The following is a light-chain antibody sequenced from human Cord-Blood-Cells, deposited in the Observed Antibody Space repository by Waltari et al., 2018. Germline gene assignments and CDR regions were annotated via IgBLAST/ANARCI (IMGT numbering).Light chain of an antibody. CDR3: KQYNNWPYT. J-gene: IGKJ2*01. CDR1: KSVSIN. Sequence: EIVMTQSPATLSVSHGERATLSCRASKSVSINLAWYQQKPGQAPRLLIYCESTRATGIPARFSGSGSGTEFTLTISILKSEDFAVYYCKQYNNWPYTFGQGTKLEIK. CDR2: CES. V-gene: IGKV3-15*01.